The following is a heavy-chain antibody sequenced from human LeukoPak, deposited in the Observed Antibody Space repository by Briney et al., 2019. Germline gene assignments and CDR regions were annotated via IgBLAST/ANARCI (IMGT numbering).Heavy chain of an antibody. V-gene: IGHV4-39*01. CDR3: AANSADYNTLGSSYKV. Sequence: SGTLSLTCTVSGGSISSSRYFWGWIRQPPGKGLEWVGSISYTGNTYYNPSLKSRITISVDTSKNQFSLKLSSVTAADTAVFYCAANSADYNTLGSSYKVWGQGTLVTVSS. CDR2: ISYTGNT. D-gene: IGHD3-10*01. CDR1: GGSISSSRYF. J-gene: IGHJ4*02.